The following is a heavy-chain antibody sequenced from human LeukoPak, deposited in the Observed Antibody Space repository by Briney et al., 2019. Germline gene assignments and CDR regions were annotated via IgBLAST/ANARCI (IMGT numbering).Heavy chain of an antibody. CDR2: IIPILGIA. CDR1: GGTFSSYA. Sequence: ASVKVSCKASGGTFSSYAISWVRQAPGQGLEWMGRIIPILGIANYAQKFQGRVTITADKSTSTAYMELSSLRSEDTAVYYCARVPYSSSWYWFDPWGQGILVTVSS. D-gene: IGHD6-13*01. V-gene: IGHV1-69*04. CDR3: ARVPYSSSWYWFDP. J-gene: IGHJ5*02.